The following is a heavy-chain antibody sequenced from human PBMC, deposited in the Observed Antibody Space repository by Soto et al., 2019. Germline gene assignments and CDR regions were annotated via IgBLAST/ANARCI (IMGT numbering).Heavy chain of an antibody. V-gene: IGHV2-5*02. J-gene: IGHJ5*02. CDR3: VSGSFPNWFDP. CDR2: IYWDNDK. D-gene: IGHD3-10*01. Sequence: QITLKESGPTLVKPTQTLTLTCTFSGFSFSTSGVGVGWVRQPPGKALEWLALIYWDNDKRYRPSLRSRLAITKATSKNQVVLTMTNMDPVDTATYYCVSGSFPNWFDPWGQGTLVTVSS. CDR1: GFSFSTSGVG.